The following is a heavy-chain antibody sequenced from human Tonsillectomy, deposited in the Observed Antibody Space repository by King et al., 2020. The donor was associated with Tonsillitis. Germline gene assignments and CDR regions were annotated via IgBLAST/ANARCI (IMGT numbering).Heavy chain of an antibody. Sequence: VQLVESGGGLVKPGGSLRLSCASSGFTFSDYYMSCIRQAPGKGLECVSYISSIGSNIYYADSVRVRFTISRDNAKNSLYLQMNSLRAEDTGVYYCARGQSLLWGGLDMDVWGQGTTVTVSS. CDR3: ARGQSLLWGGLDMDV. V-gene: IGHV3-11*01. J-gene: IGHJ6*02. CDR1: GFTFSDYY. D-gene: IGHD3-10*01. CDR2: ISSIGSNI.